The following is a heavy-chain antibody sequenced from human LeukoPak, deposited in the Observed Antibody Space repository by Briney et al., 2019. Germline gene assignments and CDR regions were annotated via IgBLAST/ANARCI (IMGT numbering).Heavy chain of an antibody. CDR3: ATVGPDIAVAGTHFDY. CDR1: GYTLTELS. CDR2: FDPEDGET. J-gene: IGHJ4*02. D-gene: IGHD6-19*01. V-gene: IGHV1-24*01. Sequence: ASVKVSCKVSGYTLTELSMHWVRQAPGKGLEWMGGFDPEDGETIYAQKFQGRVTMTEDTSTDTAYMELSSLRSEDTAVYYCATVGPDIAVAGTHFDYWGQGTLVTVSS.